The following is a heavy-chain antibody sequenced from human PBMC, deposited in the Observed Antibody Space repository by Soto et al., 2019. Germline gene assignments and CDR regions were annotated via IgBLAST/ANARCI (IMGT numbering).Heavy chain of an antibody. CDR3: ARIRDFWSGLPYYYGMDV. J-gene: IGHJ6*02. Sequence: SVKVSCKASGGTFSSYAISWVRQAPGQGLEWMGGIIPIFGTANYAQKFQGRVTITADESTSTAYMELSSLRSEDTAVYYCARIRDFWSGLPYYYGMDVWGQGTTVTAP. D-gene: IGHD3-3*01. V-gene: IGHV1-69*13. CDR1: GGTFSSYA. CDR2: IIPIFGTA.